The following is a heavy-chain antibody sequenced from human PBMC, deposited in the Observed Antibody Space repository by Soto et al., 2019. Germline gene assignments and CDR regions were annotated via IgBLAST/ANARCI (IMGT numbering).Heavy chain of an antibody. CDR3: ARDQFYGWFDS. Sequence: QVQLVQSGAEVRKPGASVKVSCKASGHTLASYDINWVRQATGQGLEWMGWMTPDSGDTGYAQKCQGRVTMTWATSITTAYMELSSLRSDDTAVYYCARDQFYGWFDSWGQGTLVTVSS. CDR2: MTPDSGDT. V-gene: IGHV1-8*01. CDR1: GHTLASYD. D-gene: IGHD3-16*01. J-gene: IGHJ5*01.